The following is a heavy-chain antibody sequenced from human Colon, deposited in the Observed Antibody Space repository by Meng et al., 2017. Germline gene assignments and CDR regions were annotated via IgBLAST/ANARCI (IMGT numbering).Heavy chain of an antibody. V-gene: IGHV4-34*01. CDR3: ARGGMITFGGVIVPERPFDY. D-gene: IGHD3-16*02. J-gene: IGHJ4*02. CDR1: GGSFSGYY. Sequence: SETLSLTCAVYGGSFSGYYWSWIRQLPGKGLEWIGEFNHSGSTNYNPSLKSRVTISVDTSKNQFSLKLGSVTAADTAVYYCARGGMITFGGVIVPERPFDYWGQGTLVTVSS. CDR2: FNHSGST.